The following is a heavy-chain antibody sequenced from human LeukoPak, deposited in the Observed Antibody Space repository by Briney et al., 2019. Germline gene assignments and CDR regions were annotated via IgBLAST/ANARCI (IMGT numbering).Heavy chain of an antibody. D-gene: IGHD6-13*01. CDR2: ISGSGGST. V-gene: IGHV3-23*01. CDR1: GFTFSSYG. Sequence: GGSLRLSCAASGFTFSSYGMSWVRQAPGKGLEWVSAISGSGGSTYLADSVKGRFTISRDNSKNTLYLEMNSLRADDTAVYYCAKDRPTVYSSSWLHFLDSWGQGTLVTVSS. CDR3: AKDRPTVYSSSWLHFLDS. J-gene: IGHJ4*02.